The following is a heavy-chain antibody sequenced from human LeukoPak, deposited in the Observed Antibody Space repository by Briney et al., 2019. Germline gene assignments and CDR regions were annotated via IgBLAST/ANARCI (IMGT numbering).Heavy chain of an antibody. CDR2: IDSSGSTI. V-gene: IGHV3-48*03. J-gene: IGHJ6*03. Sequence: GGSLRLSCAASGFTFSSYEMNWVRQAPGKGLEWVSYIDSSGSTIHYADSVKGRFTISRDNSKNTLYLQMNSLRAEDTAVYYCARARRAPPVGYMDVWGKGTTVTISS. CDR1: GFTFSSYE. CDR3: ARARRAPPVGYMDV. D-gene: IGHD1-14*01.